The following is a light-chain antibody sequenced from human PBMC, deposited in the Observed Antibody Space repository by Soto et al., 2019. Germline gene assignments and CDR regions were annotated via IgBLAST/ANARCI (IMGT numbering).Light chain of an antibody. J-gene: IGKJ5*01. CDR2: DAS. CDR3: QQYGSSPT. V-gene: IGKV3-20*01. CDR1: QIVSSTY. Sequence: EIVLTQSPGTLSLSPGERATLSCRASQIVSSTYLAWYQQKPGQAPRLVIYDASTRATGIPDRFSGSGSGTDFTLTISRLESEDFAVYYCQQYGSSPTFGQGTRLEIK.